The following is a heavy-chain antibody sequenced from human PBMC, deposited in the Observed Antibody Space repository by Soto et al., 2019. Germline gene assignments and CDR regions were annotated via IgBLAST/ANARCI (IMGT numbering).Heavy chain of an antibody. CDR1: GGSISSYY. J-gene: IGHJ4*02. CDR2: IYYSGST. D-gene: IGHD3-16*01. V-gene: IGHV4-59*01. Sequence: QVQLQESGPGLVKPSDTLSLTCTVSGGSISSYYWSWIRQPPGKGLEWIGYIYYSGSTNYNPSLKSRVTISVDTSKNQFSLKLSSVTAADTAVYYCARAWGEAFDYWGQGTLVTVSS. CDR3: ARAWGEAFDY.